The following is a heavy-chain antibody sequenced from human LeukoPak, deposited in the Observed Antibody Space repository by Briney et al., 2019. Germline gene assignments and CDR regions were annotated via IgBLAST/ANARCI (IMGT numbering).Heavy chain of an antibody. CDR3: ARDQGSSWPRYYYGMDV. J-gene: IGHJ6*02. V-gene: IGHV6-1*01. CDR1: GDSVSSNSAA. Sequence: SQTLSLTCAISGDSVSSNSAAWNWIRQSPSRGPEWLGRTYYRSKWYNDYAVSVKSRITINPDTSKNQFSLQLNSVTPEDTAVYYCARDQGSSWPRYYYGMDVWGQGTTVTVSS. CDR2: TYYRSKWYN. D-gene: IGHD6-13*01.